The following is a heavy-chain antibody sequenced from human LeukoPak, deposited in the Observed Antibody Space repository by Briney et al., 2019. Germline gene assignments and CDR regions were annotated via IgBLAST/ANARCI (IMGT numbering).Heavy chain of an antibody. Sequence: GGSLRLSCAASGFTFSAFWMHWVRHAPGKGLVWVSRINSDGSSTTYADSVKGRFTVSRDNAKNTLYLQMDSLRAEDSAVYYCARGLVHDTSGYYSDYWGQGILVTVSS. CDR3: ARGLVHDTSGYYSDY. J-gene: IGHJ4*02. CDR1: GFTFSAFW. D-gene: IGHD3-22*01. V-gene: IGHV3-74*01. CDR2: INSDGSST.